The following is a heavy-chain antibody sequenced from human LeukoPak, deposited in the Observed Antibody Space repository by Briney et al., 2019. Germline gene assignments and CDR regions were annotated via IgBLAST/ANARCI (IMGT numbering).Heavy chain of an antibody. CDR3: ASQLIAVDDAFDI. D-gene: IGHD6-19*01. Sequence: SETLSLTCTVSGGSISSSSYYWGWIRQPPGKGLEWIGEINHGGSTNYNPSLKSRVTISVDTSKNQFSLKLSSVTAADTAVYYCASQLIAVDDAFDIWGQGTMVTVSS. V-gene: IGHV4-39*07. CDR2: INHGGST. J-gene: IGHJ3*02. CDR1: GGSISSSSYY.